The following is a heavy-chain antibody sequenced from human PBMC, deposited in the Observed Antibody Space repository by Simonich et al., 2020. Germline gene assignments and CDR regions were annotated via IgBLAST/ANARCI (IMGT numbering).Heavy chain of an antibody. CDR2: IYHIGNT. CDR3: ARVGYSNYYYYGMDV. V-gene: IGHV4-38-2*01. J-gene: IGHJ6*02. Sequence: QVQLQESGPGLVKPSETLSLTCAVSGYSISSGYYWGWSRQPPGKGLEWIGRIYHIGNTIYNPSLKRRVTIPVDTSKNQCARKLSSVTAADTAVYYCARVGYSNYYYYGMDVWGQGTTVTVSS. D-gene: IGHD6-13*01. CDR1: GYSISSGYY.